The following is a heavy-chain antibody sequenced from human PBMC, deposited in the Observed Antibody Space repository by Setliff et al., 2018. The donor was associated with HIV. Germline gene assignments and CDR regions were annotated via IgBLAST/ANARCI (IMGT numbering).Heavy chain of an antibody. V-gene: IGHV1-69*13. J-gene: IGHJ4*02. Sequence: SVKVSCKASGYTFTSYAMHWVRQAPGQGLEWMGGIIPMFGTANYAQNFQGRVTITADESTSTAYMELSSLRSEDTAVYYCARSASGWYDYFDYWGQGALVTVSS. D-gene: IGHD6-19*01. CDR3: ARSASGWYDYFDY. CDR2: IIPMFGTA. CDR1: GYTFTSYA.